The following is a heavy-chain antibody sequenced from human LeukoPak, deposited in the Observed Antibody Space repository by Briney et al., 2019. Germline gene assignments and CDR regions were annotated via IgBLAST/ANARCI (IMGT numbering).Heavy chain of an antibody. CDR2: IWYDGSNK. Sequence: GGSLRLSCAASGFTFSSYGMHWVRQAPGKGLEWMAVIWYDGSNKYYADSVKGRFTISRDNSKNTLYLQMNSLRAEDTAVYYCAKASGMIVVVITEADYWGQGTLVTVSS. J-gene: IGHJ4*02. CDR1: GFTFSSYG. V-gene: IGHV3-33*06. CDR3: AKASGMIVVVITEADY. D-gene: IGHD3-22*01.